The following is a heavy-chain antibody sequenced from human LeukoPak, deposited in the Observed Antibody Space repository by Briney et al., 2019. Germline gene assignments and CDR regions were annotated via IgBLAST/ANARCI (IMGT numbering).Heavy chain of an antibody. D-gene: IGHD3-22*01. Sequence: PGGSLRLSCAASGFTFSSYAMSWVRQAPGKGLEWVSAISGSGGSTYYADSVKGRFTISRDNSKNTLYLQMNSLGAEDTAVYYCAKDGTHYYDSSGYRFDAFDIWGQGTMVTVSS. CDR1: GFTFSSYA. CDR3: AKDGTHYYDSSGYRFDAFDI. CDR2: ISGSGGST. V-gene: IGHV3-23*01. J-gene: IGHJ3*02.